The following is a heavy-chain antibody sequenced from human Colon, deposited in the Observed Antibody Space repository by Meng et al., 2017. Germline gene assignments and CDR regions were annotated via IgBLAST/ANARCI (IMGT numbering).Heavy chain of an antibody. CDR1: GDSISSGNG. Sequence: GQVQESGPGLVKPSGTLSLRCAVSGDSISSGNGWTWVRQPSGKGLEWIGEIYPSGRTSSNPSLQGRVTILLDKSKNQFSLELNSVTAADTAIYFCARKRTSPGTLGFDYWGQGTLVTVSS. CDR3: ARKRTSPGTLGFDY. J-gene: IGHJ4*02. V-gene: IGHV4-4*02. D-gene: IGHD6-13*01. CDR2: IYPSGRT.